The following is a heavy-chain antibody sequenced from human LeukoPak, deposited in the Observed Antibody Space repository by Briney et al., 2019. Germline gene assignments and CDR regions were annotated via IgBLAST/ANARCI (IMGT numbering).Heavy chain of an antibody. J-gene: IGHJ4*02. CDR3: ARDGRAVAGEHDY. Sequence: GGSLRLSCAASGFTFSNYNMNWVRQAPGKGLQWVSSISTSSSYIYYADSVKGRFTISRDNAKKSLYLEMNSLRAEDTAVYYCARDGRAVAGEHDYWGQGTLVTVTS. CDR1: GFTFSNYN. CDR2: ISTSSSYI. D-gene: IGHD6-19*01. V-gene: IGHV3-21*01.